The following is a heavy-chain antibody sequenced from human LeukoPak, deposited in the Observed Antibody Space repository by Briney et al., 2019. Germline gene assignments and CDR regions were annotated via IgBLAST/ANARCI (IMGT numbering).Heavy chain of an antibody. V-gene: IGHV3-74*01. CDR2: VNRDGSST. Sequence: PGGSLRLSCAASGFTFSDYWMHWVRQAPGKGLVWVSRVNRDGSSTSYADSVKGRFTISRDNAKNTLSLQMNSLRAEDTAVYYCARDRSISAAGGTYWGQGTLVTVSS. J-gene: IGHJ4*02. D-gene: IGHD6-13*01. CDR3: ARDRSISAAGGTY. CDR1: GFTFSDYW.